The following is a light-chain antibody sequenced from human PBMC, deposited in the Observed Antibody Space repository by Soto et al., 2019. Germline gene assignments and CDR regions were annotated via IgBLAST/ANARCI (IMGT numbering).Light chain of an antibody. CDR1: QSVSSY. V-gene: IGKV3-20*01. Sequence: EIVMTQSPATLSVSPGERATLSCRASQSVSSYLAWYQQKPGQAPRLLIYDASLRATGIPDRFSGSGSGPDFTLTISGLEPEDFAVYYCQQYGSSPSTFGQGTTVDIK. CDR2: DAS. J-gene: IGKJ1*01. CDR3: QQYGSSPST.